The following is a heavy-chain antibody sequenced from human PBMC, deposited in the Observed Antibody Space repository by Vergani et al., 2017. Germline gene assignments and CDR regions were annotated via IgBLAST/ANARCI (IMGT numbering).Heavy chain of an antibody. V-gene: IGHV3-30*18. D-gene: IGHD3-10*01. J-gene: IGHJ4*02. CDR3: AKWLLWFGERVSGFGY. Sequence: QLQLVESGGGVVQPGRSLRLSCAASGFTFSSYGMHWVRQAPGKGLEWVAVISYDGSNKYYADSVKGRFTISRDNSKNTLYLQMNSLRAEDTAVYYCAKWLLWFGERVSGFGYWGQGTLVTVSS. CDR1: GFTFSSYG. CDR2: ISYDGSNK.